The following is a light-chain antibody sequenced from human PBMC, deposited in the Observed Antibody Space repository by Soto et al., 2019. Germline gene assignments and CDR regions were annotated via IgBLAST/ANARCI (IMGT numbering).Light chain of an antibody. CDR2: EVS. V-gene: IGLV2-8*01. J-gene: IGLJ2*01. CDR1: SSDVGGYNY. CDR3: SSYAGGNILVV. Sequence: QSALTQPPSASGSPGQSVTISCTGTSSDVGGYNYVSWYQQHPGKAPKLMIYEVSKRPSGVPDRFSGSKSGNTASLTVSGLQAEDEADYYSSSYAGGNILVVFGGVTKVTVL.